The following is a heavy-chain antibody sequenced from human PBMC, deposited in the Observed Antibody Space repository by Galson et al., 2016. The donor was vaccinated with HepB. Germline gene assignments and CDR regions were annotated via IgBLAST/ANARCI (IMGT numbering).Heavy chain of an antibody. Sequence: SLRLSCAASGFTFRNFWMHWVRQVPGKGLVWLARTNTDGSLIIYADSVKGRFSVSRDNAKNTLYVQMNSLRAEDTAVYFCARDLTGCSGGNCYSDYFNAMDVWGQGTAVSVSS. CDR2: TNTDGSLI. V-gene: IGHV3-74*01. J-gene: IGHJ6*02. CDR3: ARDLTGCSGGNCYSDYFNAMDV. CDR1: GFTFRNFW. D-gene: IGHD2-15*01.